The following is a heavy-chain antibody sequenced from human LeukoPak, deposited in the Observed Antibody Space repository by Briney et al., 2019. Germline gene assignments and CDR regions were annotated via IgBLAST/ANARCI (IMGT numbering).Heavy chain of an antibody. CDR1: GFTFSSYG. CDR3: AKVPQGGSYGDY. J-gene: IGHJ4*02. D-gene: IGHD1-26*01. Sequence: GGSLRLSCAASGFTFSSYGMHWVRQAPGKGLEWVSAISGSGGSTYYADSVKGRFTISRDNSKNTLYLQMNSLRAEDTAVYYCAKVPQGGSYGDYWGQGTLVTVSS. CDR2: ISGSGGST. V-gene: IGHV3-23*01.